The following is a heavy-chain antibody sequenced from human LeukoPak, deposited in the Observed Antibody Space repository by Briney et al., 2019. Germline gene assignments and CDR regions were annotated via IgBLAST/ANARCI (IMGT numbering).Heavy chain of an antibody. D-gene: IGHD1-20*01. CDR1: GGSISSGSYY. J-gene: IGHJ4*02. CDR2: IYTSGST. V-gene: IGHV4-61*02. CDR3: ARGRFRRRYNWNDEMAY. Sequence: SETLSLTCTVSGGSISSGSYYWSWIRQPAGKGLEWIGRIYTSGSTNYNPSLKSRATISVDTSKNQFSLKLSSVTAADTAVYYCARGRFRRRYNWNDEMAYWGQGTLVTVSS.